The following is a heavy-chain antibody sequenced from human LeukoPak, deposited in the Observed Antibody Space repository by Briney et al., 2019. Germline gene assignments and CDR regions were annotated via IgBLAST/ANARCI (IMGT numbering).Heavy chain of an antibody. V-gene: IGHV1-18*01. CDR2: ISAYNGNT. Sequence: ASVKVSCKASGYTFTSYGISWVRQAPGQGLEWMGWISAYNGNTNYAQKLQGRVTMTTDTSTSTAYMELRSLRSDDTAVYYCARFLEYGDYWDLSFDYWGQGTLVTVSS. CDR1: GYTFTSYG. J-gene: IGHJ4*02. D-gene: IGHD4-17*01. CDR3: ARFLEYGDYWDLSFDY.